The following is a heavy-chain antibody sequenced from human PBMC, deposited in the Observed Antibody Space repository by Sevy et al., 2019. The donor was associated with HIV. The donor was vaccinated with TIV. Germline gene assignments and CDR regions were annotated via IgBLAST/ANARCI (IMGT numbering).Heavy chain of an antibody. V-gene: IGHV4-61*02. CDR3: ARDPYSGSYYDQH. CDR2: IYTSGST. J-gene: IGHJ1*01. Sequence: SDTLSLTCTVSGGSISSGSYYWSWIRQPAGKGLEWIGRIYTSGSTNYNPSLKSRVTMSVDTSKNQFSLKLSSVTAADTAVYYCARDPYSGSYYDQHWGQGTLVTVSS. D-gene: IGHD1-26*01. CDR1: GGSISSGSYY.